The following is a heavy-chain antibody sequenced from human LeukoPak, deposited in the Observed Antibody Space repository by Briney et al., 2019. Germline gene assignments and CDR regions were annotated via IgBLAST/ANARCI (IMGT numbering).Heavy chain of an antibody. V-gene: IGHV3-23*01. CDR3: ARGATVTTKLVDY. Sequence: GGSLRLSCAASGFTFSSAAMTWVRQVPGKGLEWVSAITGSDDRTYYADSVKGRFTISRDNAKNSLYLQMNSLRAEDTAVYYCARGATVTTKLVDYWGQGTLVTVSS. D-gene: IGHD4-17*01. J-gene: IGHJ4*02. CDR1: GFTFSSAA. CDR2: ITGSDDRT.